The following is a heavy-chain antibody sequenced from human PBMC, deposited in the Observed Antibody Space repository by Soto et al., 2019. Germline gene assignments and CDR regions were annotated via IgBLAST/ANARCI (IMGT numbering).Heavy chain of an antibody. Sequence: EVQLVESGGGLVQPGGSLRLSCAASGFTVSSNYMSWVRQAPGKGLEWVSVIYSGGSTDYADSVKGRFTISRDNSKNTLYLQMNSLRAEDTAVYYCARCRFATLSYGMDVWGQGTTVTVSS. D-gene: IGHD3-16*01. V-gene: IGHV3-66*01. CDR3: ARCRFATLSYGMDV. CDR1: GFTVSSNY. CDR2: IYSGGST. J-gene: IGHJ6*02.